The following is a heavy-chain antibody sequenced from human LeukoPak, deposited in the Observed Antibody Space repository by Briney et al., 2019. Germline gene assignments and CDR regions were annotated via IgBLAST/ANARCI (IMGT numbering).Heavy chain of an antibody. CDR3: ARDLAAADFFDY. D-gene: IGHD6-13*01. Sequence: PGGSLRLSCAASGFAFSSYSMNWVRQAPGKGLEWISYISGSGSIIFYADSVKGRFTISRDNAKTSLYLQVNSLRAEDTAVYYCARDLAAADFFDYWGQGTLVTVSS. CDR2: ISGSGSII. J-gene: IGHJ4*02. V-gene: IGHV3-48*04. CDR1: GFAFSSYS.